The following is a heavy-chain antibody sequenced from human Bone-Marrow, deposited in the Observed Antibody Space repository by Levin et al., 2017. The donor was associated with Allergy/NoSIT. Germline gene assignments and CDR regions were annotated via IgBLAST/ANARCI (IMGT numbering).Heavy chain of an antibody. V-gene: IGHV1-69*06. CDR2: IIPMSGTP. Sequence: ASVKVSCKTSGGAFSRHAISWVRQVPGQGLEWMGGIIPMSGTPDYAQQFQGRVTITADKSTSTVYMDLRSLRFDDTAGYYCAGKDIVVLVPYSRTFDIWGQGTMVTVSS. CDR3: AGKDIVVLVPYSRTFDI. CDR1: GGAFSRHA. D-gene: IGHD2-15*01. J-gene: IGHJ3*02.